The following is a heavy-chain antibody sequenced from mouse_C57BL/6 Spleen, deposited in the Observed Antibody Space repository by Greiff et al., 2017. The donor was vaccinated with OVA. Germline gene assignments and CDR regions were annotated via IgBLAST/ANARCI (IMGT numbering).Heavy chain of an antibody. Sequence: EVMLVESGGGLVKPGGSLKLSCAASGFTFSSYTMSWVRQTPEKRLEWVATISGGGGNTYYPDSVKGRFTISRDNAKNTLYLQMCSLRSEDTALYYCARAYYCGSSRGNAMDYWGQGTSVTVSS. CDR1: GFTFSSYT. CDR3: ARAYYCGSSRGNAMDY. J-gene: IGHJ4*01. CDR2: ISGGGGNT. V-gene: IGHV5-9*01. D-gene: IGHD1-1*01.